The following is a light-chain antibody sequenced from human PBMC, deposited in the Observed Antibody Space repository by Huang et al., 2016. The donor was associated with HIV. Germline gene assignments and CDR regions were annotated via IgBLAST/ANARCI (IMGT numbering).Light chain of an antibody. CDR2: EAS. Sequence: DIQMTQSSTTLSASVGDRVTITCRASQSIGTWLAWYQQKPGKASNLLIYEASTLESGVPSSFSGGGSGTEFTLTINSLQPDDFATYYCQHYNSFPWTFGQGTKVEV. CDR1: QSIGTW. CDR3: QHYNSFPWT. V-gene: IGKV1-5*03. J-gene: IGKJ1*01.